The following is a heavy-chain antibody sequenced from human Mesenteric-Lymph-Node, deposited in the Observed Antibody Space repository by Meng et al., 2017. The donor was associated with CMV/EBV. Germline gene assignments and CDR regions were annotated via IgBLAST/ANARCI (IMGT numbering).Heavy chain of an antibody. J-gene: IGHJ5*02. V-gene: IGHV3-53*05. D-gene: IGHD3-3*01. CDR1: GFTVSRCY. Sequence: GESLKISCAASGFTVSRCYMTWVRRASGQGLEWVSIIYSGGDTYYADSVKGRFTIPRDNSKNTVYLQINSLRAEDTAVYYCARDSRPPSTHIFWSINVFDPWGQGTLVTVSS. CDR2: IYSGGDT. CDR3: ARDSRPPSTHIFWSINVFDP.